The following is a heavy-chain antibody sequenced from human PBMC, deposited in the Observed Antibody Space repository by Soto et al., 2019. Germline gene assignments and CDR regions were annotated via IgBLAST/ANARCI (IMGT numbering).Heavy chain of an antibody. J-gene: IGHJ4*02. CDR1: GGSISSSNYY. V-gene: IGHV4-39*07. D-gene: IGHD4-17*01. Sequence: SETLSLTCTVSGGSISSSNYYWGWVRQPPGKGLEWIGNIYYSGSTYYNPSLKSRVTISVDRSKNQFSLKLSSVTAADTAVYYCARASTTVTTLDYWGQGTLVTVSS. CDR2: IYYSGST. CDR3: ARASTTVTTLDY.